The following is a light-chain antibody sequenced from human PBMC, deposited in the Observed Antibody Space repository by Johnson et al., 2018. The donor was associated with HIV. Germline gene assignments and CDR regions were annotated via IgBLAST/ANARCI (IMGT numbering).Light chain of an antibody. CDR2: ENN. V-gene: IGLV1-51*02. CDR1: SSNIGNNY. CDR3: GPSENSLSAGYV. Sequence: QSVLTQPPSVSAAPGQKVTISCSGSSSNIGNNYVSWYQQLPGTAPKLLIYENNKRPSGIPDRFSGSKSGPSATLGITGLQTGDEADYSCGPSENSLSAGYVSGTGTKVTVL. J-gene: IGLJ1*01.